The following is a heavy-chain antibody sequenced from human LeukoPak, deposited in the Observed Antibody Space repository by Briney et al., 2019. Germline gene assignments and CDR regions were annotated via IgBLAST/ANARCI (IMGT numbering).Heavy chain of an antibody. J-gene: IGHJ5*02. CDR1: GGSISSYY. Sequence: PSETLSLTCTVSGGSISSYYWSWLRQPPGKGLGWIGYIYYSGSTNYNPSLKSRVTISVDTSKNQFSLKLSSVTAADTAVYYCARARNYDFWSGYLFDPWGQGTLVTVSS. CDR3: ARARNYDFWSGYLFDP. CDR2: IYYSGST. V-gene: IGHV4-59*01. D-gene: IGHD3-3*01.